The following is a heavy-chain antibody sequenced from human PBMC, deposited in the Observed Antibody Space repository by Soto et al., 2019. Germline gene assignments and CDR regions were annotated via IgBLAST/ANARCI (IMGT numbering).Heavy chain of an antibody. CDR2: ISWNSGRI. Sequence: PGGSLRLSCAASGFTFDDYAMYWVRQVPGKGLEWVSGISWNSGRIGYADSVKGRFTISRDNAKNSLYLQMNSLRAEDTAVYYCARDAAAGFRGPQCDYWGQGTLGTVSS. J-gene: IGHJ4*02. CDR1: GFTFDDYA. CDR3: ARDAAAGFRGPQCDY. D-gene: IGHD6-13*01. V-gene: IGHV3-9*01.